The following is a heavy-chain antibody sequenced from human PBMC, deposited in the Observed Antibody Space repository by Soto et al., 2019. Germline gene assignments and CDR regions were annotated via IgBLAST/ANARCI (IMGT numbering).Heavy chain of an antibody. CDR2: IYPGDSDT. CDR1: GYSFTGYW. V-gene: IGHV5-51*01. Sequence: PGESLKISCKGSGYSFTGYWIGWVRQMPGKGLEWMGIIYPGDSDTRYSPSFQGQVTISADKSISTAYLQWSSLKASDTAMYYCAREYSSSWSDYYYYYGMDVWGQGTTVTVSS. CDR3: AREYSSSWSDYYYYYGMDV. D-gene: IGHD6-13*01. J-gene: IGHJ6*02.